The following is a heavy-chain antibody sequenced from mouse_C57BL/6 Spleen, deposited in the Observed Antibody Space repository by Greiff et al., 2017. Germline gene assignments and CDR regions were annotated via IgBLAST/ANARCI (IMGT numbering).Heavy chain of an antibody. V-gene: IGHV5-4*03. CDR1: GFTFSSYA. Sequence: EVKVVESGGGLVKPGGSLKLSCAASGFTFSSYAMSWVRQTPEKRLAWVATISDGGSYTYYPDNVKGRFTISRDNAKNNLYLQMSHLKSEDTAMYYCARAPGVVATKGYYFDYWGQGTTLTVSS. CDR3: ARAPGVVATKGYYFDY. J-gene: IGHJ2*01. D-gene: IGHD1-1*01. CDR2: ISDGGSYT.